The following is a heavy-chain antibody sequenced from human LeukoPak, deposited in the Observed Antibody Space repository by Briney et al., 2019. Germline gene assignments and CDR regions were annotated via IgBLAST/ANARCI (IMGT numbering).Heavy chain of an antibody. V-gene: IGHV1-2*02. CDR2: INPYSGGT. Sequence: ASVKVSCKASGYTFTGYYMQWVRQAPGPRLEWMGWINPYSGGTNYAQKFQGRVTMTRDTSITTAYMELSRLRSDDTAVYYCARDAQRSGIVAGTGYWGQGTQVTVSS. D-gene: IGHD1-26*01. J-gene: IGHJ4*02. CDR3: ARDAQRSGIVAGTGY. CDR1: GYTFTGYY.